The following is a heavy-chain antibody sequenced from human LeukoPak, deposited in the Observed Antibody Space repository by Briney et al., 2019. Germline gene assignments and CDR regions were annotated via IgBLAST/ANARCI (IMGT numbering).Heavy chain of an antibody. V-gene: IGHV3-21*01. CDR1: GFNFKFYS. D-gene: IGHD1-7*01. Sequence: GGSLRLSCTASGFNFKFYSMSWVRQASGKGLEWDSSISSSSSYIYYADSVKGRFTISRDNAKYSLYLQMNSLRAEDTAVYYCARRRELPYFMDVWGKGTTVTVSS. CDR2: ISSSSSYI. J-gene: IGHJ6*03. CDR3: ARRRELPYFMDV.